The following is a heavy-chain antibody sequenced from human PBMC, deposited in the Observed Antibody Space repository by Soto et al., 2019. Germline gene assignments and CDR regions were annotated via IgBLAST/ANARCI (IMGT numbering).Heavy chain of an antibody. V-gene: IGHV4-39*01. Sequence: PSETLSLTCTVSGGSISSSSYYWGWIRQPPGKGLEWIGSIYYSGSTYYNPSLKSRVTISVDTSKNQFSLKLSSVTASDTAVYYCARNAYYDFWSGYPNWFDPWGQGTLVT. D-gene: IGHD3-3*01. J-gene: IGHJ5*02. CDR2: IYYSGST. CDR3: ARNAYYDFWSGYPNWFDP. CDR1: GGSISSSSYY.